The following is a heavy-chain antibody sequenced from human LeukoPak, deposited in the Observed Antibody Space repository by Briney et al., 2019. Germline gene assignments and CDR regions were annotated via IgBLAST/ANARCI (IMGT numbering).Heavy chain of an antibody. J-gene: IGHJ6*02. V-gene: IGHV3-7*01. Sequence: GGSLRLFCAASGFTFSSYWMSWVRQAPGKGLEWVANIKQDGSEKYYVDSVKGRFTISRDNAKNSLYLQMNSLRAEDTAVYYCARERVGGYCSSTSCQYYYYGMDVWGQGTTVTVS. CDR1: GFTFSSYW. CDR2: IKQDGSEK. D-gene: IGHD2-2*01. CDR3: ARERVGGYCSSTSCQYYYYGMDV.